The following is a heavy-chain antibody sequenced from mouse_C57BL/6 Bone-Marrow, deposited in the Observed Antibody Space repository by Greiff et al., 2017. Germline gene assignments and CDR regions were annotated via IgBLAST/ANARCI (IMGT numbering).Heavy chain of an antibody. CDR2: IYPGDGDT. CDR1: GYAFSSSW. Sequence: VQLQQSGPELVKPGASVKISCKASGYAFSSSWMNWVKQRPGKGLEWIGRIYPGDGDTNYNGKFKGKATLTADKSSSTAYMQLSSLTSEDSAVYFCARVGSTMISDWYFDVWGTGTTVTVSS. V-gene: IGHV1-82*01. CDR3: ARVGSTMISDWYFDV. D-gene: IGHD2-4*01. J-gene: IGHJ1*03.